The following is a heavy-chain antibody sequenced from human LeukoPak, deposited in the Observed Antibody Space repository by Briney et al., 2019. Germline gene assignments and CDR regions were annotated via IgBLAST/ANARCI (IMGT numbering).Heavy chain of an antibody. CDR3: ASKHQLSDGFDV. CDR1: GGSISSSSYY. CDR2: IYYSGST. V-gene: IGHV4-39*07. J-gene: IGHJ3*01. D-gene: IGHD2-15*01. Sequence: SETLSLTCTVSGGSISSSSYYWGWIRQPPGKGLEWIGSIYYSGSTYYNPSPKSRVTMSQDTAKRQFSLKLSSVTAADTAIYYCASKHQLSDGFDVWGPGTMVTVSS.